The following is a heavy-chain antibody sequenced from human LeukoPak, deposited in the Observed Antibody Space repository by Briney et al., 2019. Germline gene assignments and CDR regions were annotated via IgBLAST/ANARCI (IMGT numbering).Heavy chain of an antibody. D-gene: IGHD4-17*01. V-gene: IGHV4-31*03. CDR2: IYFSGTT. CDR1: GGSINIGGYY. CDR3: ARTYGDPSNYESPRFFDY. Sequence: PSETLSLTCTVSGGSINIGGYYWSWIRQHPGKGLEWIGYIYFSGTTYYNPSLKSRVIISLDTSIDQFSLKLSSVTAADTAVYYCARTYGDPSNYESPRFFDYWGQGTLVTVSS. J-gene: IGHJ4*02.